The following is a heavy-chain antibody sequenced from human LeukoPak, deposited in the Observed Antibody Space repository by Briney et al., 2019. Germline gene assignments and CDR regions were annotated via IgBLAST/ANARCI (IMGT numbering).Heavy chain of an antibody. CDR1: GCSISSGYY. Sequence: SETLSLTCSVSGCSISSGYYWGWIRHPPGKGLERIGTLYHSGSTYYNPPLKSRVTISVDTSKNQLSLRLTSVTAAETAVYYCARQGLIVVIPTFDYWGQGTLVTVSS. D-gene: IGHD3-22*01. CDR2: LYHSGST. V-gene: IGHV4-38-2*02. CDR3: ARQGLIVVIPTFDY. J-gene: IGHJ4*02.